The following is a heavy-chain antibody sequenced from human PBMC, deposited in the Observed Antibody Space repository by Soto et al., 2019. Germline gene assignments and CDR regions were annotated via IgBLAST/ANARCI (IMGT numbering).Heavy chain of an antibody. D-gene: IGHD3-3*01. CDR2: IYHSGGT. Sequence: QAQLQESGPGLVKPSGTLSVTCAVSGGSISSRDWWTWVRQAPGKGLEWIGKIYHSGGTNYSPSLKSRVTISIDQSRKSFSLDLSSVTAADTAVYFCAAGNVDSMLESWGRGTLVTVSS. V-gene: IGHV4-4*02. CDR3: AAGNVDSMLES. CDR1: GGSISSRDW. J-gene: IGHJ4*02.